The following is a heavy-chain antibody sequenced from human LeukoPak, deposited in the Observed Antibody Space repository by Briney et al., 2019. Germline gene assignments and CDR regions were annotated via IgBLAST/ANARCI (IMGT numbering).Heavy chain of an antibody. CDR3: ARGYSGYDAAGLLDY. D-gene: IGHD5-12*01. J-gene: IGHJ4*02. Sequence: SETLSLTCAVYGGSFSGYYWSWIRQPPGKGLEWIGEINHSGSTNYNPSLKSRVTISVDTSKNQFSLKLSSVTAADTAVYYCARGYSGYDAAGLLDYWGQGTLVTVSS. CDR2: INHSGST. V-gene: IGHV4-34*01. CDR1: GGSFSGYY.